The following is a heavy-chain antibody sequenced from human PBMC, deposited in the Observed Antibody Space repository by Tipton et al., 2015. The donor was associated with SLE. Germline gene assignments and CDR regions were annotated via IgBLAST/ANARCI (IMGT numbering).Heavy chain of an antibody. CDR2: ISYDGSNK. CDR3: AKGPYYYGSGSPPFDY. D-gene: IGHD3-10*01. CDR1: GFTFSSYG. Sequence: SLRLSCAASGFTFSSYGMHWVRQAPGKGLEWVAVISYDGSNKYYADSVKGRFTVSRDNSKNTLYLQMNSLRAEDTAVYYCAKGPYYYGSGSPPFDYWGQGTLVTVSS. V-gene: IGHV3-30*18. J-gene: IGHJ4*02.